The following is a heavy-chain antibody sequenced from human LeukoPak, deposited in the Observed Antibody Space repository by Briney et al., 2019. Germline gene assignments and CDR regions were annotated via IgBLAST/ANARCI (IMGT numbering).Heavy chain of an antibody. V-gene: IGHV1-24*01. J-gene: IGHJ3*02. CDR2: FDPEDGET. Sequence: ASVKVSCKVSGYTLTELSMHWVRQAPGKGLEWMGGFDPEDGETIYAQKFQGRVTMTEDTSTDTAYMELSSLRSEDTAVYYCASAYRIAVAEHAFDIWGQGTMVTVSS. CDR3: ASAYRIAVAEHAFDI. D-gene: IGHD6-19*01. CDR1: GYTLTELS.